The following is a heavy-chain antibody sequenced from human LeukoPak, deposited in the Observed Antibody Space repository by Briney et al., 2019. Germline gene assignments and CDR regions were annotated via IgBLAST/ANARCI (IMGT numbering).Heavy chain of an antibody. Sequence: SETLSLTCTVSGGSISSYYWSWIRQPPGKGLEWIGYIYYSGSTNYNPSLKSRVTIPVDTSKNQFSLKLSSVTAADTAVYYCAREGLTKGAFDIWGQGTMVTVSS. D-gene: IGHD4/OR15-4a*01. J-gene: IGHJ3*02. CDR3: AREGLTKGAFDI. CDR1: GGSISSYY. CDR2: IYYSGST. V-gene: IGHV4-59*01.